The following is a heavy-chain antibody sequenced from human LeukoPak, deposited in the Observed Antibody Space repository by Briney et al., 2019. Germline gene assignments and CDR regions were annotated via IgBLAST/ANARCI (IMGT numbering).Heavy chain of an antibody. D-gene: IGHD6-13*01. CDR2: FDPEDGET. CDR3: ATPRGSSWYFGFPFDY. Sequence: ASVKVSCKVSGYTLTELSMHWVRQAPGKGLEWMGGFDPEDGETIYAQKFQGRVTMTEDTSTDTAYMELSSLRSEGTAVYYCATPRGSSWYFGFPFDYWGQGTLVTVSS. CDR1: GYTLTELS. J-gene: IGHJ4*02. V-gene: IGHV1-24*01.